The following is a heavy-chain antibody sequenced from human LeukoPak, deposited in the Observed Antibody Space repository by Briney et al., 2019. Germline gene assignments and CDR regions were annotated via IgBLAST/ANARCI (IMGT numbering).Heavy chain of an antibody. CDR2: IYYSGST. V-gene: IGHV4-30-4*08. CDR3: ARDEVGATTFDY. CDR1: GGSISSGDYY. D-gene: IGHD1-26*01. J-gene: IGHJ4*02. Sequence: SQTLSLTCTVSGGSISSGDYYWSWIRQPPGKGLEWIGYIYYSGSTYYNPSLKSRVTIPVDTSKNQFSLKLSSVTAADTAVYYCARDEVGATTFDYWGQGTLVTVSS.